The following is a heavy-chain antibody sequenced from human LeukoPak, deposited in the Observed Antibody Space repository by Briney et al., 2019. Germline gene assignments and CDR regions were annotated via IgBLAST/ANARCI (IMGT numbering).Heavy chain of an antibody. CDR2: ISGSGGST. D-gene: IGHD6-19*01. CDR3: AKGSHSSGWYLDFDY. V-gene: IGHV3-23*01. CDR1: GFTFSSYG. Sequence: GGSLRLSCAASGFTFSSYGMSWVRQAPGKGLEWVSAISGSGGSTYYADSVKGRFTISRDNSKNTLYLQMNSLRAEDTAVYYCAKGSHSSGWYLDFDYWGQGTLVTVSS. J-gene: IGHJ4*02.